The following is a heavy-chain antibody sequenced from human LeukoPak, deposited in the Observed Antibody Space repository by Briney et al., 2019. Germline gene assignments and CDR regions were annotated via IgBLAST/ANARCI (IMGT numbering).Heavy chain of an antibody. Sequence: PSETLSLTCTVSGYSISSDYYWGWLRPPPGKGLEWIGSIHHSGRTYYNPSLKSRVTISVDTSKNQFSLKLSTVTAADTAVYYCARDHLANLASRLFDPWGQGTLVTVSS. CDR1: GYSISSDYY. J-gene: IGHJ5*02. V-gene: IGHV4-38-2*02. CDR3: ARDHLANLASRLFDP. D-gene: IGHD3-3*01. CDR2: IHHSGRT.